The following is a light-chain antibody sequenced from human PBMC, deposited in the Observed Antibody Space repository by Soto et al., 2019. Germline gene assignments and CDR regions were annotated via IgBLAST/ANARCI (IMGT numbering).Light chain of an antibody. J-gene: IGKJ1*01. Sequence: EIVMTQSPAALSVSPGERATLSCRASQSVSRKLAWYQQKPGQAPRLLIYGASTRATDIPARFSGSGSGTEFTLTISSLQSEDFAVYYCQQYSNWPPWTFGQGTKVEMK. CDR2: GAS. CDR3: QQYSNWPPWT. CDR1: QSVSRK. V-gene: IGKV3-15*01.